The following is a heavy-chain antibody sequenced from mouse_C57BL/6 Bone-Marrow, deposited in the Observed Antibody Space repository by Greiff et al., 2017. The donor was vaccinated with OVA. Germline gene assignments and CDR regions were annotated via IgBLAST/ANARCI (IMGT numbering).Heavy chain of an antibody. V-gene: IGHV14-3*01. J-gene: IGHJ3*01. CDR2: IDPANGNT. Sequence: VQLKESVAELVRPGASVKLSCTASGFNIKNTYMHWVKQRPEQGLEWIGRIDPANGNTTYAPKFQGKATITADTSSNTAYLQLGSLTSEDTAVYYCARSYDGYPTWFAYWGQGTLVTVAA. CDR1: GFNIKNTY. D-gene: IGHD2-3*01. CDR3: ARSYDGYPTWFAY.